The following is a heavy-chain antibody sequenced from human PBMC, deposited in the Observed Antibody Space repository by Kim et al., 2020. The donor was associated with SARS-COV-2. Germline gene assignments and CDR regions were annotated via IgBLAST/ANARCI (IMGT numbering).Heavy chain of an antibody. J-gene: IGHJ3*02. CDR3: AKGGYFDWLDAFDI. D-gene: IGHD3-9*01. V-gene: IGHV3-9*01. Sequence: ADSVKGRFTISRDNAKNSLYLQMNSLRAEDTALYYCAKGGYFDWLDAFDIWGQGTMVTVSS.